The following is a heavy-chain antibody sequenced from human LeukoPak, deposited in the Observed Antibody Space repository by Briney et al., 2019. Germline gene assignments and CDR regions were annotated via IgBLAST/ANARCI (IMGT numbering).Heavy chain of an antibody. CDR2: ISAYNGNT. CDR1: GYTFTSYG. V-gene: IGHV1-18*01. Sequence: ASVKVSCKASGYTFTSYGISWVRQAPGQGLEWMGWISAYNGNTNYAQKLQGRVTMTTDTSTSTAYMELRSLRSDDTAVYYCARDLTPLAYCGGDCYSGKGYWGQGTLVTVS. J-gene: IGHJ4*02. D-gene: IGHD2-21*02. CDR3: ARDLTPLAYCGGDCYSGKGY.